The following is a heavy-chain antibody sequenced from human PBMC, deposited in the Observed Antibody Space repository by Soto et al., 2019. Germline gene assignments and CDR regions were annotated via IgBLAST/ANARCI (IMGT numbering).Heavy chain of an antibody. V-gene: IGHV3-23*01. CDR2: ISGSGVST. J-gene: IGHJ4*02. CDR1: GFIFSGYA. D-gene: IGHD3-10*01. CDR3: VKVRGGFYTYYFDY. Sequence: GSLRLSCAASGFIFSGYAMNWVRQTPGKGLEWVSGISGSGVSTYYADSVKGRFSISRDNSKNTLYLQMNSLRAEDTAIYYCVKVRGGFYTYYFDYWGQGTLVTVSS.